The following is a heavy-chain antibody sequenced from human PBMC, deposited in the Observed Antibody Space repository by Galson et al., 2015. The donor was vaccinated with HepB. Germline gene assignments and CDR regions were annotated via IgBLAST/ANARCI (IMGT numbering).Heavy chain of an antibody. CDR2: IKSKTDGGTT. Sequence: SLRLSCAASGFTFSNAWMSWVRQAPGKGLEWVGRIKSKTDGGTTDYAAPVKGRFTISRDDSKNTLYLQMNSLKTEDTAVYYCTTDLTVEMATIAESEVDAFDIWGQGTMVTVSS. V-gene: IGHV3-15*01. CDR1: GFTFSNAW. J-gene: IGHJ3*02. CDR3: TTDLTVEMATIAESEVDAFDI. D-gene: IGHD5-24*01.